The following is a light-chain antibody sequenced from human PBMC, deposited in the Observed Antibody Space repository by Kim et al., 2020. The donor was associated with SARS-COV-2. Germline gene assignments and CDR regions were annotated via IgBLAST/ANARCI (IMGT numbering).Light chain of an antibody. CDR3: QKYNSAPWT. CDR2: AAA. Sequence: AFIGDSVTNTFQASQDSANSLALYQQKPGKGPPVLIYAAATLQSGVPSRFSGSGSGTEFTLTIGSLQTEDVATYYCQKYNSAPWTFGPGTKVDIK. J-gene: IGKJ1*01. V-gene: IGKV1-27*01. CDR1: QDSANS.